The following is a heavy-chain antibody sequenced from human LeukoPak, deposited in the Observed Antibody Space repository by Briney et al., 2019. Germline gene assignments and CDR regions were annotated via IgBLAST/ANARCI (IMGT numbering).Heavy chain of an antibody. CDR1: GITFSSYA. CDR3: ARYYYDSSGSHYPFDY. Sequence: GGSLRLSCAASGITFSSYAMSWVRQAPTKGLEWVSGISGSGGSTYYADSVKGRFTISRDNSKNTLYLQMNSLRAEDTAVYYCARYYYDSSGSHYPFDYWGQGTLVSVSS. V-gene: IGHV3-23*01. CDR2: ISGSGGST. D-gene: IGHD3-22*01. J-gene: IGHJ4*02.